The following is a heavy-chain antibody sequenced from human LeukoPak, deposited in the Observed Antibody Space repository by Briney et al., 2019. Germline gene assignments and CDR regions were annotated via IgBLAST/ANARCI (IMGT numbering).Heavy chain of an antibody. Sequence: SETLSLTCAVYGGSFSGYYWSWIRQPPGKGLEWIGEINHSGSTNYNPSLKSRVTISVDTSKNQFSLKLSSVTAADTAVYYCARSPRYYGSGSYQDYWGQGTLVTVSS. CDR1: GGSFSGYY. V-gene: IGHV4-34*01. D-gene: IGHD3-10*01. J-gene: IGHJ4*02. CDR2: INHSGST. CDR3: ARSPRYYGSGSYQDY.